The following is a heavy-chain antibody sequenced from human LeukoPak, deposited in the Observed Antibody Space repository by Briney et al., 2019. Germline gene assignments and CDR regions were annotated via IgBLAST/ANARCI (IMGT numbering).Heavy chain of an antibody. Sequence: PSETLSLTCTVSYGSISTSTYYWDWIRQPPGKGLEWVGGAHHSGATYHNPSLKSRLTLSVDTSKNQLPLKLSSVTAADTAVYYCAKRGTYSPAGLDVWGQGTTVTVSS. D-gene: IGHD1-26*01. CDR3: AKRGTYSPAGLDV. CDR2: AHHSGAT. J-gene: IGHJ6*02. V-gene: IGHV4-39*01. CDR1: YGSISTSTYY.